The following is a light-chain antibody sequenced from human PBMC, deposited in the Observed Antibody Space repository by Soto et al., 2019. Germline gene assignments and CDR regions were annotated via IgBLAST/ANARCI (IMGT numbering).Light chain of an antibody. CDR3: AAWDDILGGPV. V-gene: IGLV1-47*01. Sequence: QSVLTQSPSASGTPGQRVTISCSGSSSNIGSNYVYWYQQLPGTAPKLLIYRNNQRPSGVPDRFSGSKSGTSASLAISGLRSEDEADYHCAAWDDILGGPVFGGGTKLTVL. CDR2: RNN. J-gene: IGLJ2*01. CDR1: SSNIGSNY.